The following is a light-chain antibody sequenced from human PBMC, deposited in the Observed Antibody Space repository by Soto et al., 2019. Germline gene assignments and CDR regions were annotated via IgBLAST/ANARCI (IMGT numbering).Light chain of an antibody. CDR2: EVS. Sequence: QSVLTQPASVSGSPGQSITISCTGTSSDVGGYNYVSWYQQHPGKAPKLMIYEVSNRPSGVSNRFSGSKSGNTASLTISGLQAEDEADYHCSSYTSSSTLEGVFGTGTKVTVL. V-gene: IGLV2-14*01. CDR1: SSDVGGYNY. J-gene: IGLJ1*01. CDR3: SSYTSSSTLEGV.